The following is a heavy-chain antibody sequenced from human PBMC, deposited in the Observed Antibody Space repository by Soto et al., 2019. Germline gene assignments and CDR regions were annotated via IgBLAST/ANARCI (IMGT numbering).Heavy chain of an antibody. J-gene: IGHJ6*02. Sequence: GGSLRLSCAVSGFTFNNYDMNWVRQAPGKGLEWVSYISTSGSTIYYADSVKGRFTISRDNAKNSLYLQMNSLRDEDTAVYYCARLGGSYWNYYGMDVWGQGTTVTVSS. CDR3: ARLGGSYWNYYGMDV. CDR2: ISTSGSTI. V-gene: IGHV3-48*02. D-gene: IGHD1-26*01. CDR1: GFTFNNYD.